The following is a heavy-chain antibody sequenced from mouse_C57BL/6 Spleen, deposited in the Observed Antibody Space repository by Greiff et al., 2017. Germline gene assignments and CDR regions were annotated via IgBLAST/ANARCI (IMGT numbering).Heavy chain of an antibody. CDR1: GYTFTSYW. CDR3: ARKVSGYYAMDY. CDR2: IDPSDSYT. D-gene: IGHD3-1*01. Sequence: VQLQQPGAELVMPGASVKLSCKASGYTFTSYWMHWVKQRPGQGLEWIGEIDPSDSYTNYNQKFKGKSTLTVDTASSTAYMQLSSLTSEDSAVYYCARKVSGYYAMDYGGQGTSVTVAS. J-gene: IGHJ4*01. V-gene: IGHV1-69*01.